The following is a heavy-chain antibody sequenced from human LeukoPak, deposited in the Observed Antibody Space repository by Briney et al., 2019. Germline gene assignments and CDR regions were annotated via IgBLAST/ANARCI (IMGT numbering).Heavy chain of an antibody. CDR3: ARLGEGESAEGLWFGQLPSNY. Sequence: GESLKISCKGFGYTFSNYWIGWVRQMPGKGLEWMGIIYCDDSDTRYSPSFQGQVTISADKSINSAYLQWSSLKASDTAMYYSARLGEGESAEGLWFGQLPSNYWGQGTLVTVSS. J-gene: IGHJ4*02. CDR1: GYTFSNYW. CDR2: IYCDDSDT. V-gene: IGHV5-51*01. D-gene: IGHD3-10*01.